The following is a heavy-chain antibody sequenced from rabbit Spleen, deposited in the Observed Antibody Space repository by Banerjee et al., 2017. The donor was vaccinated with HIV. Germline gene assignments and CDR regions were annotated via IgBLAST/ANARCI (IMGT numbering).Heavy chain of an antibody. J-gene: IGHJ4*01. Sequence: QEQLEESGGGLVKPGGTLTLTCKASGIDFSSYYYMCWVRQAPGKGLEWIGCIYTGDGSTYYASWAKGRFTISETSSTTVTLQMTSLTAADTATYFCTRDDGSGHYIDGYFNLWGQGTLVTVS. CDR1: GIDFSSYYY. D-gene: IGHD1-1*01. CDR3: TRDDGSGHYIDGYFNL. V-gene: IGHV1S45*01. CDR2: IYTGDGST.